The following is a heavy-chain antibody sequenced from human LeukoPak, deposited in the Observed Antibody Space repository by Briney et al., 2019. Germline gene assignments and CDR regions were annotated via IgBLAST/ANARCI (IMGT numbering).Heavy chain of an antibody. Sequence: GGSLRLSCAASGFTFSNYSMNWVRQAPGKGLEWVSVIYSGGNTDYADSVKGRFTMSRDNSKNTLYLEMTSLRGEDTAVYYCARDGGSGWSSAFFDYWGQGTLVTVSS. V-gene: IGHV3-53*01. CDR1: GFTFSNYS. CDR3: ARDGGSGWSSAFFDY. D-gene: IGHD6-19*01. CDR2: IYSGGNT. J-gene: IGHJ4*02.